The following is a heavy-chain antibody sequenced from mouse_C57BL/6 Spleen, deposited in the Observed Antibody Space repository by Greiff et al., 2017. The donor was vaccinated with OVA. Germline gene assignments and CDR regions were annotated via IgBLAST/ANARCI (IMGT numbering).Heavy chain of an antibody. CDR3: ARGAYDGYLYYFDY. Sequence: VQLQQSGAELMKPGASVKLSCKATGYTFTGYWIEWVKQRPGHGLEWIGEILPGSGSTNYNEKFKGKATFTAATSSNTAYMQLSSLTTEDAAIYYCARGAYDGYLYYFDYWGQGTTLTVSS. CDR1: GYTFTGYW. J-gene: IGHJ2*01. CDR2: ILPGSGST. V-gene: IGHV1-9*01. D-gene: IGHD2-3*01.